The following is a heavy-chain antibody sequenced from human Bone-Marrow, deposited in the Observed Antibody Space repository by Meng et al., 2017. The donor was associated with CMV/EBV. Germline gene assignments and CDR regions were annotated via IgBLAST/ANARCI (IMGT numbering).Heavy chain of an antibody. J-gene: IGHJ4*02. V-gene: IGHV3-48*04. Sequence: GGSLRLSCAASGFTFSGYSMNWVRQAPGKGLEWVSYISNGASTIYYADSVKGRFTISRDNAKNSLYLLIHSLRAEDTAVYYCAREGRLTGYYDPLDYWGQGTRVTVSS. D-gene: IGHD3-9*01. CDR2: ISNGASTI. CDR1: GFTFSGYS. CDR3: AREGRLTGYYDPLDY.